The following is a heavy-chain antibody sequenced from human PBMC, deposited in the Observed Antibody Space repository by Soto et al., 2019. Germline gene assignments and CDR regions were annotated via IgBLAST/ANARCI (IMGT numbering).Heavy chain of an antibody. V-gene: IGHV3-23*01. D-gene: IGHD6-6*01. CDR3: AKDSIPYSSSYDLDH. CDR2: MTATGVSI. Sequence: EVQLLESGGGLVQSGGSLRLSCVASGFSFRDYAMSWVRQAPGKGLVWVSAMTATGVSIFYADSVRGRFTISRDNSKNTLYLQMSRLRAEDTATYYCAKDSIPYSSSYDLDHWGRGALVTVSS. J-gene: IGHJ4*02. CDR1: GFSFRDYA.